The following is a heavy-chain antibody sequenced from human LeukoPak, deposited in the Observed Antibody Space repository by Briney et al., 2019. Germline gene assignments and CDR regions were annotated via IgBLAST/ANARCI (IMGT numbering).Heavy chain of an antibody. V-gene: IGHV4-34*01. Sequence: SETLSLTCAVSGASISGSGYYWSWIRQPPGKGLEWIGEINHSGSTNYNPSLKSRVTISVDTSKNQFSLRLTSVTAADTAVYYCARQLDHYDNIYYFDYWGQGTLVTVSS. D-gene: IGHD3-16*01. CDR1: GASISGSGYY. J-gene: IGHJ4*02. CDR3: ARQLDHYDNIYYFDY. CDR2: INHSGST.